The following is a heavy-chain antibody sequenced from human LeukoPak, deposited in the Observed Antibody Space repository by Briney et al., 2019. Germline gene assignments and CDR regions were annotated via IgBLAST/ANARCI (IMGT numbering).Heavy chain of an antibody. Sequence: GGSLRLPCAASGFTFRFYAFHWVRRSPGKGLEWVALISSDGSSKDYADSVKGRFTISRDNPKNTLFVQMNNLRAEDTAVYYCVRDSGAVAGFDLWGQGTLVTVSS. D-gene: IGHD6-19*01. CDR2: ISSDGSSK. CDR1: GFTFRFYA. V-gene: IGHV3-30-3*01. CDR3: VRDSGAVAGFDL. J-gene: IGHJ4*02.